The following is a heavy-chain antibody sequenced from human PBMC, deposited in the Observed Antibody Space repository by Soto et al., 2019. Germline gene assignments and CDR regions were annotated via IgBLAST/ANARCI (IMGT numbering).Heavy chain of an antibody. CDR3: ARDPLWGTAMVLWYFDL. Sequence: GGSLRLSCEVSGFSVTANYMSWVRQAPGKGLEWVSVIYSGGSTYYIDSVKGRFSISRDISKNTLYLQMNSLRAEDTAVYYCARDPLWGTAMVLWYFDLWGRGTLVTVSS. V-gene: IGHV3-53*05. J-gene: IGHJ2*01. CDR2: IYSGGST. CDR1: GFSVTANY. D-gene: IGHD5-18*01.